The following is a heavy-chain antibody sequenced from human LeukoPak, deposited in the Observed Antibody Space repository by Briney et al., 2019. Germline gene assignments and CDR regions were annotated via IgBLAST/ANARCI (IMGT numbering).Heavy chain of an antibody. Sequence: GGSLRLSCAASGFTFSSYAMSWVRQAPGKGLEWVSAMSGSGGSTYYADSVKGRFSISRDNSKNTLYLQMNSLRAEDTAVYYCAKDPYDFWSGYYPTRIFDYWGQGTLVTVSS. CDR2: MSGSGGST. CDR3: AKDPYDFWSGYYPTRIFDY. D-gene: IGHD3-3*01. J-gene: IGHJ4*02. CDR1: GFTFSSYA. V-gene: IGHV3-23*01.